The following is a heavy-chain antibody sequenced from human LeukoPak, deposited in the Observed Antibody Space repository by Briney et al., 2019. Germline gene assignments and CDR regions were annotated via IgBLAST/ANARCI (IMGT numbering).Heavy chain of an antibody. CDR3: ARETYYYGSGSLPRFGP. V-gene: IGHV3-64*01. D-gene: IGHD3-10*01. Sequence: SGGSLRLSCAASGFTFSSYSMNWVRQAPGKGLEYVSAISSNGGSTYYANSVKGRFTISRDNSKNTLYLQMGSLRAEDMAVYYCARETYYYGSGSLPRFGPWGQGTLVTVSS. J-gene: IGHJ5*02. CDR1: GFTFSSYS. CDR2: ISSNGGST.